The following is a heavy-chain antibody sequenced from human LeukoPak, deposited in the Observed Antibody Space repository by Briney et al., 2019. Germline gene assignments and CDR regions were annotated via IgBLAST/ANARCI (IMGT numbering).Heavy chain of an antibody. J-gene: IGHJ4*02. Sequence: PSETLSLTCAVYGGSFSSYNWTWIRQPPGKGLEWIGEINHSGRTNHNPTLKSRVTISVDTSKNQFSLKLSSVTAADTAVYYCARGSRGRAVITYWGQGTLVTVSS. CDR2: INHSGRT. CDR1: GGSFSSYN. CDR3: ARGSRGRAVITY. D-gene: IGHD3-10*01. V-gene: IGHV4-34*01.